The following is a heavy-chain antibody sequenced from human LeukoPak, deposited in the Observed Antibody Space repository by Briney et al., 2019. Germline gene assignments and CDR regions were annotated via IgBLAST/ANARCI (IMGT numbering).Heavy chain of an antibody. CDR3: AREVVYYGSGSYYDY. Sequence: SETLSLTCTVSGGSISSYYWTWIRQPAGKGLEWIGRIYTSGSTNYNPSLKSRVTISVDTSKNQFSLKLSSVTAADTAVYYCAREVVYYGSGSYYDYWGQGTLVTVSS. CDR1: GGSISSYY. D-gene: IGHD3-10*01. V-gene: IGHV4-4*07. CDR2: IYTSGST. J-gene: IGHJ4*02.